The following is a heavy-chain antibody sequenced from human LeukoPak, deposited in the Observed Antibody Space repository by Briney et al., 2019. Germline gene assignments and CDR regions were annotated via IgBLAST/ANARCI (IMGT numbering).Heavy chain of an antibody. V-gene: IGHV4-59*01. CDR1: GGSFSSYY. D-gene: IGHD2-8*01. J-gene: IGHJ4*02. CDR3: ARGRRPLVYASTYYFDY. CDR2: IYYSGST. Sequence: SETLSLTCAVYGGSFSSYYWSWIRQPPGKGLEWIGYIYYSGSTNYNPSLKSRVTISVDTSKNQFSLKLSSVTAADTAVYYCARGRRPLVYASTYYFDYWGQGTLVTVSS.